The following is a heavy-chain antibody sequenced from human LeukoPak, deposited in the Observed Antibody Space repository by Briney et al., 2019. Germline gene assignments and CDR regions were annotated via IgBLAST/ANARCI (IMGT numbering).Heavy chain of an antibody. Sequence: RPGGSLRLSCAASGFTFSDYNMNWVRQAPGKGLEWVSSISSSSSYIYYADSVKGRFTISRDNAKNSLYLQMNSLRVEDTALYYCVTYSGSYRDNWGQGTLVTVSS. J-gene: IGHJ4*02. D-gene: IGHD1-26*01. CDR1: GFTFSDYN. CDR3: VTYSGSYRDN. CDR2: ISSSSSYI. V-gene: IGHV3-21*01.